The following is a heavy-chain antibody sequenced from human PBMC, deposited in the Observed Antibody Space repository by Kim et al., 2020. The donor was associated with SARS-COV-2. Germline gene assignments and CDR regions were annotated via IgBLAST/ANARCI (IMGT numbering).Heavy chain of an antibody. Sequence: GGSLRLSCAASGFTFNNYAMHWVRQAPGKGQEWVSLISGDGGNTYYADSVKGRFTISRDNSKSSLYLQMSSLRTEDTALYYCAKGGAIVPAAATTWGQGNLVTVSS. CDR3: AKGGAIVPAAATT. J-gene: IGHJ5*02. CDR2: ISGDGGNT. V-gene: IGHV3-43*02. D-gene: IGHD2-2*01. CDR1: GFTFNNYA.